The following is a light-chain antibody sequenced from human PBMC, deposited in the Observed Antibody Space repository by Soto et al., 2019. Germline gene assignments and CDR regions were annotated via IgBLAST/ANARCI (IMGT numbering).Light chain of an antibody. CDR1: TGAVTSSHY. CDR2: DTS. CDR3: SLSYSDVRV. V-gene: IGLV7-46*01. J-gene: IGLJ3*02. Sequence: QAVVTQEPSLTVSPGGTVTLTCGSSTGAVTSSHYPYWSQQKPGQAPRALIYDTSNKHSWTPARFSGSLLGGKPALILSGAQPEDEADYYCSLSYSDVRVFGGGTKVTVL.